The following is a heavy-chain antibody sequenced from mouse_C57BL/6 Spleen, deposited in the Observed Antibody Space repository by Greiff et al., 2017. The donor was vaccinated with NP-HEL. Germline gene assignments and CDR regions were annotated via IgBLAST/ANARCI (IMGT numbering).Heavy chain of an antibody. V-gene: IGHV14-4*01. CDR1: GFNIKDDY. D-gene: IGHD1-1*01. CDR2: IDPENGDT. CDR3: TTSTTVGAY. J-gene: IGHJ3*01. Sequence: EVQLQESGAELVRPGASVKLSCTASGFNIKDDYMHWVKQRPEQGLEWIGWIDPENGDTEYASKFQGKATITADTSSNTAYLQLSSLTSEDTAVYYCTTSTTVGAYWGQGTLVTVSA.